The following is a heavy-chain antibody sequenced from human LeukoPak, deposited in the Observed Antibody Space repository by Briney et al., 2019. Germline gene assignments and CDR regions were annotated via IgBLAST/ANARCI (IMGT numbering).Heavy chain of an antibody. J-gene: IGHJ3*02. CDR3: ARTPSVEIFGVIDAFDI. D-gene: IGHD3-3*01. CDR1: GGTFSSYA. Sequence: SVKVSCKASGGTFSSYAINWVRQAPGQGLEWMGGIIPIFGTANYAQKFQGRVTITADESTSTAYMELSSLRSEDTAVYHCARTPSVEIFGVIDAFDIWGQGTMVTVSS. CDR2: IIPIFGTA. V-gene: IGHV1-69*13.